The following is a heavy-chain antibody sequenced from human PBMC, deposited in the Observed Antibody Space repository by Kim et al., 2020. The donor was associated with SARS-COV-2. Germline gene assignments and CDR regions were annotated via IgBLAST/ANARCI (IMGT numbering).Heavy chain of an antibody. CDR3: ARGGVTTIVY. Sequence: SETLSLTCTVSGGSISSGGYYWSWIRQHPGKGLEWIGYIYYSGSTYYNPSLKSRVTISVDTSKNQFSLKLSSVTAADTAVYYCARGGVTTIVYWGQGTLVTVSS. D-gene: IGHD4-17*01. CDR2: IYYSGST. J-gene: IGHJ4*02. CDR1: GGSISSGGYY. V-gene: IGHV4-31*03.